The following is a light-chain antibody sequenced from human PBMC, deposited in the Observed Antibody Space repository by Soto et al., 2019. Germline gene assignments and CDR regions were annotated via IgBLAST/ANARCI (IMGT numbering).Light chain of an antibody. CDR2: KAS. J-gene: IGKJ2*01. CDR1: QSIGGW. Sequence: DIQMTQSPSTLSASVGDRVTITCRASQSIGGWLAWYQQKPGKAPKLLIYKASNLESGVPSRFSGSGSGTECTLTISSLQPDDFATYYCQQYNSYSYTFGQGTKLEIK. V-gene: IGKV1-5*03. CDR3: QQYNSYSYT.